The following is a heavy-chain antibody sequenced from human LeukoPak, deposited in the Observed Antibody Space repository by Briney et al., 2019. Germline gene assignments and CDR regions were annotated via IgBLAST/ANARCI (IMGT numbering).Heavy chain of an antibody. V-gene: IGHV4-4*07. CDR1: GGSISSYY. CDR2: IYTSGST. D-gene: IGHD3-10*01. Sequence: SETLSLTCTVSGGSISSYYWSWIRQPAGKGLEWIGRIYTSGSTSYNPSLKSRVTISVDTSKNQFSLKLSSVTAADTAVYYCARGGPAYGSGSYWFDYWGQGTLVTVSS. J-gene: IGHJ4*02. CDR3: ARGGPAYGSGSYWFDY.